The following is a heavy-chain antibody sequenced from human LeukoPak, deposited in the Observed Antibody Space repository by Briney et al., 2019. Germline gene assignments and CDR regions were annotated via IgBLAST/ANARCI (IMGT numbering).Heavy chain of an antibody. CDR3: ARDRTGEVFWYFDL. V-gene: IGHV4-39*07. J-gene: IGHJ2*01. CDR1: GGSISSSSYY. CDR2: IYYSGST. Sequence: SETLSLTCSVSGGSISSSSYYWAWIRQPPGKGLEWIGTIYYSGSTYYNPSLKSRLTISVDTSKNQFSLKLTSVTAADTAVYYCARDRTGEVFWYFDLWGRGTLVTVPS. D-gene: IGHD7-27*01.